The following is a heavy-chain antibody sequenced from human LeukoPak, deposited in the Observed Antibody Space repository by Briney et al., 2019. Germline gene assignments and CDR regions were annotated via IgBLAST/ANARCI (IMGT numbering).Heavy chain of an antibody. J-gene: IGHJ4*02. Sequence: SQTLSLTCAISGDSVSSNSAAWDWIRQSPSRGLEWLGRTYYRSKWYNDYAVSVKSRITINPDTSKNKFSLQLNSVTPEDTAVYYCARDRDSSGWERFFDYWGQGTLVTVSS. V-gene: IGHV6-1*01. D-gene: IGHD6-19*01. CDR3: ARDRDSSGWERFFDY. CDR2: TYYRSKWYN. CDR1: GDSVSSNSAA.